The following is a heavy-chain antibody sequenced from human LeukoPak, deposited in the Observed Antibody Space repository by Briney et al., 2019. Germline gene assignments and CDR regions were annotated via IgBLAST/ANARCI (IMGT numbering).Heavy chain of an antibody. J-gene: IGHJ4*02. CDR1: GFAFSSYS. CDR3: ARIGNLCYFDY. Sequence: GGSLRLSCAASGFAFSSYSMNWVRQAPGKGLEWVSSISSSSSYIYYADSVKGRFTISRDNAKNSLYLQMNSLRAEDTAVYYCARIGNLCYFDYWGQGTLVTVSS. CDR2: ISSSSSYI. V-gene: IGHV3-21*01.